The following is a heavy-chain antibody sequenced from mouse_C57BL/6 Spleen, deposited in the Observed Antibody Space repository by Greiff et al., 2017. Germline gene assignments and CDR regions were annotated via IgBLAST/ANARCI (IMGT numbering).Heavy chain of an antibody. CDR1: GYTFTSYW. CDR3: ARGDSNFYAMDY. Sequence: QVQLQQPGTELVKPGASVKLSCKASGYTFTSYWMHWVKQRPGQGLEWIGNINPSNGGTNYNEKFKSKATLTVDKSSSTAYMQLSSLTFEDSAVYYCARGDSNFYAMDYWGQGTSVTVSS. V-gene: IGHV1-53*01. D-gene: IGHD2-5*01. CDR2: INPSNGGT. J-gene: IGHJ4*01.